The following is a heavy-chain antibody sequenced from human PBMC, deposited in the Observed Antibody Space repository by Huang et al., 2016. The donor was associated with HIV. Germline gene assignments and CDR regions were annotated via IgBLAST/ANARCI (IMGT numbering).Heavy chain of an antibody. Sequence: QVRLQESGPGLVRPSETLSLTCNVSCASLNKFYWNWIRQSPGKGLEWIGYLAYTGSTTYNPSLKSRVTIFQDTSKNQCSLELTSVTAADTAVYYCARAFPSGALDYWGQGTLVTVSS. V-gene: IGHV4-59*01. J-gene: IGHJ4*02. CDR1: CASLNKFY. CDR3: ARAFPSGALDY. CDR2: LAYTGST.